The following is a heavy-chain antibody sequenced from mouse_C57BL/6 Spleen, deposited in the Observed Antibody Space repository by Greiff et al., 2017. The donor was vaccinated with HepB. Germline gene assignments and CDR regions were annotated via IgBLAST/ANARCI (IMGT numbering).Heavy chain of an antibody. CDR3: ARRGVYYDYDVGYFDV. CDR1: GYTFTNYW. V-gene: IGHV1-63*01. J-gene: IGHJ1*03. D-gene: IGHD2-4*01. CDR2: IYPGGGYT. Sequence: QVQLKQSGAELVRPGTSVKMSCKASGYTFTNYWIGWAKQRPGHGLEWIGDIYPGGGYTNYNEKFKGKATLTADKSSSTAYMQFSSLTSEDSSIYYCARRGVYYDYDVGYFDVWGTGTTVTVSS.